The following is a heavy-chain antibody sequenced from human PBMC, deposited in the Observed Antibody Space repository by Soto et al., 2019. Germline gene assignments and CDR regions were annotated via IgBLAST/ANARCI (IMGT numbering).Heavy chain of an antibody. D-gene: IGHD3-10*01. Sequence: EVQLVASGGGLVQPGRSLRLSCAGSGFTLSDHYMDWFRQAPGKGLEWGGRTRNKANSYTTEYAASVKGRFTVSSDASLNSVYLQMNSLNPEDTAVYYCVRTSHYGSGSWNFDSWGQGTLVTVSS. V-gene: IGHV3-72*01. CDR1: GFTLSDHY. CDR3: VRTSHYGSGSWNFDS. CDR2: TRNKANSYTT. J-gene: IGHJ4*02.